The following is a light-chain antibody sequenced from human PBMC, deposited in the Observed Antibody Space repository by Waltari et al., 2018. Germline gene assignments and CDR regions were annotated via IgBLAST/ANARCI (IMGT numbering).Light chain of an antibody. CDR2: GAS. J-gene: IGKJ2*01. CDR1: QSVASNH. CDR3: QQYGNWYI. V-gene: IGKV3-20*01. Sequence: EVVLTQSPGTLSLSPGKRATLSCRASQSVASNHLAWYQQKPGQAPRLLIYGASSRVTGIPDRFSGSGSGTDFTLTISRLEPEDFAVYYCQQYGNWYIFGQGTKLEIK.